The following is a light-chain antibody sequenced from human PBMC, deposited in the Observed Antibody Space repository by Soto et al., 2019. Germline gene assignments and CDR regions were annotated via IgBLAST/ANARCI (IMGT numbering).Light chain of an antibody. V-gene: IGLV1-44*01. CDR1: NCNVGRND. Sequence: QSVLAQPPSASGTPGQRVTISCSGSNCNVGRNDDTCYQQVPGTAPPCLIYSNVRRPPGVLARLSGSRYGASASPAISGLQSGEEAEDYCAGSDDTLRALVFGGGTKLTVL. CDR3: AGSDDTLRALV. J-gene: IGLJ2*01. CDR2: SNV.